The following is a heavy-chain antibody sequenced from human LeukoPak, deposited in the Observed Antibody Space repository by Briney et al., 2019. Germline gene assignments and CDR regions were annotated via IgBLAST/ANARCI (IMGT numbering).Heavy chain of an antibody. Sequence: PGGSLRLSCAASGFTFSSYDMHWVRHATGNGLEWVSGIGTAGDTYYPGSVKGRFTISRENAKNSLYLQMNSLRAGDTAVYYCYAHCSSTSCYVGGYWGQGTLVTVSS. CDR2: IGTAGDT. J-gene: IGHJ4*02. CDR1: GFTFSSYD. CDR3: YAHCSSTSCYVGGY. D-gene: IGHD2-2*01. V-gene: IGHV3-13*04.